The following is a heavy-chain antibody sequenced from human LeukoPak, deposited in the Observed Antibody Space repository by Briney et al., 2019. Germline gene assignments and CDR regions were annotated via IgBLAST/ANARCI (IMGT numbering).Heavy chain of an antibody. CDR2: IYTSGST. J-gene: IGHJ4*02. CDR3: AREVKGYYDSSGSENFDY. V-gene: IGHV4-61*02. Sequence: SQTLSLTCTVSGCSISSGSYYWSWIRQPAGKGLEWIGRIYTSGSTNYNPSHKSRVTISVDTSKNQFSLKLSSVTAADTAVYYCAREVKGYYDSSGSENFDYWGQGTLVTVSS. CDR1: GCSISSGSYY. D-gene: IGHD3-22*01.